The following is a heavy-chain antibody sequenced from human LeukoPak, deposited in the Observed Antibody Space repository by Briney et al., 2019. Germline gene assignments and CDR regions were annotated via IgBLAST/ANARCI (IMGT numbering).Heavy chain of an antibody. D-gene: IGHD6-13*01. Sequence: GGSLRPSCAASGFTVSSNYMSWVRQAPGKGLEWVSVIYSGGSTYYADSVKGRFTISRDNSKNTLYLQMNSLRAEDTAVYYCAKKSSWYSDSWGQGTLVTVSS. J-gene: IGHJ4*02. CDR3: AKKSSWYSDS. V-gene: IGHV3-53*01. CDR1: GFTVSSNY. CDR2: IYSGGST.